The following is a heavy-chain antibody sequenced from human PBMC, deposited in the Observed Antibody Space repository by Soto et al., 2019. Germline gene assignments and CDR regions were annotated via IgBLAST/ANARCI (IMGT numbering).Heavy chain of an antibody. Sequence: ASVKVSCKASGYTFTSYAMHWVRQAPGQRLEWMGWISAYNGNTNYAQKLQGRVTMTTDTSTSTAYMELRSLRSDDTAVYYCARDAEVYSSSWYNWFDPWGQGTLVTVSS. V-gene: IGHV1-18*01. D-gene: IGHD6-13*01. CDR2: ISAYNGNT. CDR3: ARDAEVYSSSWYNWFDP. J-gene: IGHJ5*02. CDR1: GYTFTSYA.